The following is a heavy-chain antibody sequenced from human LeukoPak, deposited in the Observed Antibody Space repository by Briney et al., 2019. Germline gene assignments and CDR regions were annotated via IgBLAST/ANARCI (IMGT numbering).Heavy chain of an antibody. D-gene: IGHD2-21*02. CDR1: GLSFSSFA. Sequence: PGGSLRLSCAASGLSFSSFAMSWVRQGPARGLEWVSAISGSGGSTYYADSVKGRFTISRDNSKNTLYLQMNRLRAEDTAVYYCAKGLSVVVTNTFDYWGQGTLVTVSS. J-gene: IGHJ4*02. V-gene: IGHV3-23*01. CDR2: ISGSGGST. CDR3: AKGLSVVVTNTFDY.